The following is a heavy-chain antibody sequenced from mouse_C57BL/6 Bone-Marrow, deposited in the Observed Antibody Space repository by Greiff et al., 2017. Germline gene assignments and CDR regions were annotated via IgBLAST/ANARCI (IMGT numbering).Heavy chain of an antibody. CDR1: GFTFSSYT. Sequence: EVKLMESGGGLVKPGGSLKLSCAASGFTFSSYTMSWVRQTPEKRLEWVATISGGGGNNYYPDSVKGRFTISRDNAKNTLYLQMSSRRSEDTALYYCAPDPLIAYWGQGTLVTVSA. CDR2: ISGGGGNN. J-gene: IGHJ3*01. V-gene: IGHV5-9*01. CDR3: APDPLIAY.